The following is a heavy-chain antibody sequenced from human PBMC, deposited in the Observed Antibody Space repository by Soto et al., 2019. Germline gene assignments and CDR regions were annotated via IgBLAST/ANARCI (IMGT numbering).Heavy chain of an antibody. J-gene: IGHJ5*02. CDR2: ISISSRTI. CDR3: ARDNGIAGSFDP. V-gene: IGHV3-48*02. D-gene: IGHD6-13*01. CDR1: GFTFRSYS. Sequence: EMQLVESGGGLVQPGGSLRLSCAASGFTFRSYSMNWVRQPPGQGLEWVSYISISSRTIYYADSVKGRFTISRDDAKNSLYLQMNSLRDEDTSVYYCARDNGIAGSFDPWGQGTLVTVSS.